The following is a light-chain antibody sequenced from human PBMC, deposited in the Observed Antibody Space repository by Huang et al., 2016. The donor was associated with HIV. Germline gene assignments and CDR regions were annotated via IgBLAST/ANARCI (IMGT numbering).Light chain of an antibody. CDR1: QSVKKN. J-gene: IGKJ2*01. CDR3: QQYNNWPPYD. CDR2: VVS. Sequence: DMVMTQSPGTLYVSPGERATLSCRASQSVKKNLAWGQQMPGQAPRLIISVVSTRGTGVPARFSSKGSETEFTLTITSVQSEDSAVYYCQQYNNWPPYDFGQGTKLEIK. V-gene: IGKV3-15*01.